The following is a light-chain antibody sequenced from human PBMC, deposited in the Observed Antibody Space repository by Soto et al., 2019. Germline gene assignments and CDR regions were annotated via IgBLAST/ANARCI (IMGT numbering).Light chain of an antibody. CDR3: QQSSSAPRT. CDR2: AAS. CDR1: QSVRTH. V-gene: IGKV1-39*01. Sequence: DIQMTQSPSSLSASIGDRVTITCRASQSVRTHLNWYHQKPGKAPELLIYAASSLQAGVPSRFSGSGSGTDFTLTISSLHPEDFGDYYCQQSSSAPRTFGQGTNLEIK. J-gene: IGKJ2*01.